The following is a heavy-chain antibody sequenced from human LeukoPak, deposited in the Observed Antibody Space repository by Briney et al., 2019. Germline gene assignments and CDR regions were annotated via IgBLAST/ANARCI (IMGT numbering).Heavy chain of an antibody. D-gene: IGHD3-16*01. J-gene: IGHJ4*02. CDR3: AKHSMFGGGHFDY. CDR2: ISSGRTT. CDR1: GFTFSSYG. Sequence: PGGSLRLSCAASGFTFSSYGMHWVRQAPGKGLEWVSAISSGRTTYYVDSVKGRFTISRDNSKNTLYLQMNSLRAEDTAVYYCAKHSMFGGGHFDYWGQGTLVTVSS. V-gene: IGHV3-23*01.